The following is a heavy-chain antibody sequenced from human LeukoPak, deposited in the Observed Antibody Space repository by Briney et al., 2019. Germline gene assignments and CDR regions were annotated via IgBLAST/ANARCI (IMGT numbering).Heavy chain of an antibody. CDR2: IIPIFGTA. V-gene: IGHV1-69*13. D-gene: IGHD3-10*01. CDR1: GYTFTGYY. J-gene: IGHJ4*02. Sequence: GASVKVSCKASGYTFTGYYMHWVRQAPGQGLEWMGGIIPIFGTANYAQKFQGRVTITADESTSTAYMEQSSLRSEDTAVYYCATKTGGRYYYGSGLFDYWGQGTLVTVSS. CDR3: ATKTGGRYYYGSGLFDY.